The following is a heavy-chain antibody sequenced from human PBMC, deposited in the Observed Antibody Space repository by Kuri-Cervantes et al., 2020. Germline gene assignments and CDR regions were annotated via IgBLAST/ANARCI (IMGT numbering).Heavy chain of an antibody. V-gene: IGHV3-66*01. J-gene: IGHJ3*02. CDR1: GVTVSSNY. CDR3: ASLGGYCSGGTCYGAFDT. Sequence: GGSLRLSCAASGVTVSSNYMSWVRQPPGKGLEWVSVIYSGGSTYYADSVKGRFTITRDNSKNTMYLQMNSLRAEDAAVYYCASLGGYCSGGTCYGAFDTWGQGTMVTVSS. D-gene: IGHD2-15*01. CDR2: IYSGGST.